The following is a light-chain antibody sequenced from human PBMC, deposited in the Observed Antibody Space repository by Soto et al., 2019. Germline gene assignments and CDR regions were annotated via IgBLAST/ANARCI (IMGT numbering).Light chain of an antibody. Sequence: DIQMTQSPSSLSASVGDRVTITCQASQDISNYLNWYQQKPGKAPKLLIYDASNLETGVPSRFMGSGSGTDFTFTISSLQPEDIATYHCQQYDNLPPYTFGQGTKLEIK. V-gene: IGKV1-33*01. J-gene: IGKJ2*01. CDR1: QDISNY. CDR3: QQYDNLPPYT. CDR2: DAS.